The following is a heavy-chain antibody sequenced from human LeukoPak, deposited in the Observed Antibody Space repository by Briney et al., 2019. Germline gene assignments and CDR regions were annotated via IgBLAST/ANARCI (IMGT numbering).Heavy chain of an antibody. Sequence: SETLSLTCAVSGGSISSSYYWGWIRQPPGKGLEWIGSIYYSGSTYYNPSLKSRVTISVDTSKNQFSLKLSSVTAADTAVYYCARERIAAAGHDAFDIWGQGTMVTVSS. CDR2: IYYSGST. J-gene: IGHJ3*02. CDR3: ARERIAAAGHDAFDI. CDR1: GGSISSSYY. V-gene: IGHV4-39*02. D-gene: IGHD6-13*01.